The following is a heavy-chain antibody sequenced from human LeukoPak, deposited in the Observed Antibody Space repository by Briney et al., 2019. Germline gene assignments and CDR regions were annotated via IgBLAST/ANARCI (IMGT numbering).Heavy chain of an antibody. Sequence: GGSLRLSCAASGFTFSGSAMHWVRQASGKGPEWVGRIRSKANSYATAYAASVKGRFTISRDDSKNTAYLQMNSLKTEDTAVYYCTRHDRATVTNKKVDYWGQGTLVTVSS. CDR1: GFTFSGSA. J-gene: IGHJ4*02. CDR3: TRHDRATVTNKKVDY. D-gene: IGHD4-17*01. V-gene: IGHV3-73*01. CDR2: IRSKANSYAT.